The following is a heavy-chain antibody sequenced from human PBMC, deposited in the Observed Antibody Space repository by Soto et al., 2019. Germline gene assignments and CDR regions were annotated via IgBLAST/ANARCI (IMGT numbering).Heavy chain of an antibody. CDR2: IYSGGST. J-gene: IGHJ3*02. CDR3: ASSFYGDYDGDAFDI. Sequence: EVQLVESGGGLVQPGGSLRLSCAASGFTVSSNYMSWVRQAPGKGLEWVSFIYSGGSTYYADSVKGRFTISRHNSKNTLYLQMNSLRAEDTAVYYCASSFYGDYDGDAFDIWGQGTMVTVSS. CDR1: GFTVSSNY. D-gene: IGHD4-17*01. V-gene: IGHV3-53*04.